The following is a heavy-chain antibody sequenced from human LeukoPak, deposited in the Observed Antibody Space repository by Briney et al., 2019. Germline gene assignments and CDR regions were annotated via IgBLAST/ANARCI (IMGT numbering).Heavy chain of an antibody. CDR3: ANNLGIVVVSAPHDAFDI. D-gene: IGHD3-22*01. V-gene: IGHV3-48*01. J-gene: IGHJ3*02. Sequence: GGSLRPSCAASGFTFSSNSMNWVRQAPGKGLEWVSYISSTGGTIYYADSVKGRFTISRDNSKNTLYLQMNSLRAEDTAVYYCANNLGIVVVSAPHDAFDIWGQGTMVTVSS. CDR2: ISSTGGTI. CDR1: GFTFSSNS.